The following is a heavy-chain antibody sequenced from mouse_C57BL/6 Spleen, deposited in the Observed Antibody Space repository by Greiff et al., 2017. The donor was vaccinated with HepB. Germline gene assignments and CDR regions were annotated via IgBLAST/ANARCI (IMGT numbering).Heavy chain of an antibody. V-gene: IGHV1-81*01. CDR2: IYPRSGNT. CDR1: GYTFTSYG. Sequence: QVQLKQSGAELARPGASVKLSCKASGYTFTSYGISWVKQRTGQGLEWIGEIYPRSGNTYYNEKFKGKATLTADKSSSTAYMELRSLTSEDSAVYFCGGAPFAYWGQGTLVTVSA. CDR3: GGAPFAY. J-gene: IGHJ3*01.